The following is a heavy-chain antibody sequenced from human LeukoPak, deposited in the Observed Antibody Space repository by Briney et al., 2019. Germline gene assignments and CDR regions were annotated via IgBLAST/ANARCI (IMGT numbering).Heavy chain of an antibody. CDR1: GFTVSSNY. J-gene: IGHJ4*02. CDR2: IYSGGST. Sequence: GGSLRLSCAASGFTVSSNYMSWVRQAPGKGLEWVSVIYSGGSTYYADSVKGRFTISRDNSKNTLYFQMNSLRAEDTAVYYCARDSDYYGSGSYPEPYYFDYWGQGTLVTVSS. V-gene: IGHV3-66*01. CDR3: ARDSDYYGSGSYPEPYYFDY. D-gene: IGHD3-10*01.